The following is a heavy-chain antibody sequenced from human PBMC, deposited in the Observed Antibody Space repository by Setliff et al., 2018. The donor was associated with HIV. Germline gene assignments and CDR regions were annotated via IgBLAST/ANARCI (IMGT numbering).Heavy chain of an antibody. V-gene: IGHV1-2*02. Sequence: GASVKVSCKASGYTFAGYYIHWFRQAPGQGLEWMGWVDPNSGAAKYAPRFQDRVTMTRDTSKNHFSLELNSVTAADTALYYCARHGGAAAPSHPRDGFDPWGQGTLVTVSS. J-gene: IGHJ5*02. D-gene: IGHD3-16*01. CDR2: VDPNSGAA. CDR1: GYTFAGYY. CDR3: ARHGGAAAPSHPRDGFDP.